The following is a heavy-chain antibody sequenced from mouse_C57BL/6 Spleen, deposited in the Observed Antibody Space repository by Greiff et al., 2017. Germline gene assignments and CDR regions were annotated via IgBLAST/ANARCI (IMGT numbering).Heavy chain of an antibody. CDR3: ASDGSYWYFDV. CDR2: IWSGGST. J-gene: IGHJ1*03. D-gene: IGHD1-1*02. V-gene: IGHV2-2*01. CDR1: GFSLTSYG. Sequence: QVQLQQSGPGLVQPSQSLSITCTVSGFSLTSYGVHWVRQSPGKGLEWLGVIWSGGSTDYNAAFISRLSISKDNSKSQVFFKMNSLQADDTAIYYCASDGSYWYFDVWGTGTTVTVSS.